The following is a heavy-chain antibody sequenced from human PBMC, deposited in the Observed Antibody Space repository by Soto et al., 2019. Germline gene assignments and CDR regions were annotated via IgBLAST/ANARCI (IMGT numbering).Heavy chain of an antibody. D-gene: IGHD3-22*01. Sequence: GGSLRLSCAASGFTFSSYAMHWVRQAPGKGLEWVAVISYDGSNKYYADSVKGRFTISRDNSKNTLYLQMNSLRAEDTAVYYCARDQGGMIVVVAYYYGMDVWGQGTTVTVS. CDR2: ISYDGSNK. J-gene: IGHJ6*02. CDR1: GFTFSSYA. CDR3: ARDQGGMIVVVAYYYGMDV. V-gene: IGHV3-30-3*01.